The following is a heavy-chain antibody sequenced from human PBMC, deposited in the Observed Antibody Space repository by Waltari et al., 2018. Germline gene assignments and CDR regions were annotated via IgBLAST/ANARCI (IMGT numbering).Heavy chain of an antibody. D-gene: IGHD4-17*01. CDR1: GLTFSSYA. CDR2: VSGSGGST. V-gene: IGHV3-23*01. CDR3: ASYGDHPAHWYFDL. Sequence: EVQLLESGGGLVQPGGSLRLSCAASGLTFSSYAMSWVRQAPGKGLEGVSGVSGSGGSTYYADSVKGRFTISRDNSKNTLYLQMNSLRAEDTALYYCASYGDHPAHWYFDLWGRGTLVTVSS. J-gene: IGHJ2*01.